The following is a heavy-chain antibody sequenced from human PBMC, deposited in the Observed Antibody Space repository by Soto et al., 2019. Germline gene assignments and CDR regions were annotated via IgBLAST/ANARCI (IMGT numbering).Heavy chain of an antibody. V-gene: IGHV4-34*01. Sequence: PSETLSLTCAVYGGSFSGYYWSWIRQPPGKGLEWIGEINHSGSTNYNPSLKSRVTISVDTSKNQFSLKLSSVTAADTAVYYCARGQVVVRGVIITGRIYYGMDVWGQGTTVTVSS. CDR1: GGSFSGYY. D-gene: IGHD3-10*01. J-gene: IGHJ6*02. CDR2: INHSGST. CDR3: ARGQVVVRGVIITGRIYYGMDV.